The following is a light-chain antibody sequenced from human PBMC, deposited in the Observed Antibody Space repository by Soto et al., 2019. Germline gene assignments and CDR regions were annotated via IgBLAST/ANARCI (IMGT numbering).Light chain of an antibody. Sequence: QSALTQPASVSGSPGRSVTISCTGTSSDVGDFNYVSWYQHLPGRAPKLTIYGVTNRPSGISYRFSASKSGRTASLTISGLQAEDEADYYCSSYSSSTTHVVFGGGTKLTVL. J-gene: IGLJ2*01. V-gene: IGLV2-14*03. CDR1: SSDVGDFNY. CDR2: GVT. CDR3: SSYSSSTTHVV.